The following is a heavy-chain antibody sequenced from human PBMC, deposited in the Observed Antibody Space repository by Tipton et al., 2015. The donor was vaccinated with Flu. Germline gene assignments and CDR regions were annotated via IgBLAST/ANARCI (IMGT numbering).Heavy chain of an antibody. CDR3: ARLSSNWYHQLDN. Sequence: TLSLTCSVSGTSVSSFYWSWIRQSAGKRLEWIGRMYIRGSTNYNPSLKSRVTISVDTSKNQFSLKLSSVTAADTAVYYCARLSSNWYHQLDNWGQGTLVTVSS. CDR2: MYIRGST. J-gene: IGHJ4*02. D-gene: IGHD6-13*01. CDR1: GTSVSSFY. V-gene: IGHV4-4*07.